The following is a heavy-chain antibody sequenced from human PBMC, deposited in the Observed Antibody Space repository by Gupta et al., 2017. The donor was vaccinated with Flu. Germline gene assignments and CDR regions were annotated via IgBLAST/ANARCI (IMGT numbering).Heavy chain of an antibody. V-gene: IGHV4-34*01. J-gene: IGHJ4*02. CDR3: ARGTWIQDFDY. CDR2: INHSGST. D-gene: IGHD5-18*01. Sequence: SWIRQPPGKGLEWIGEINHSGSTNYNPSLKSRVTISVDTSKNQFSLKLSSVTAADTAVYYCARGTWIQDFDYWGQGTLVTVSS.